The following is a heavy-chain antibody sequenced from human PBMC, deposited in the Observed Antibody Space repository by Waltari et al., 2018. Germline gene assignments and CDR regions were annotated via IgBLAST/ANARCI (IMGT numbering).Heavy chain of an antibody. V-gene: IGHV3-21*01. CDR3: ARDEVHVGPTKVAISFDY. CDR1: GFTLSGYS. CDR2: ITSSDYI. J-gene: IGHJ4*02. Sequence: EVHLVESGGGLVKPGGSLRLSCAASGFTLSGYSMNWVRQAPGQGLECVSFITSSDYINYADAGKGRFTISRDNAKNSLYLQMNSLRVEDTAVYYCARDEVHVGPTKVAISFDYWGQGTLVTVSS. D-gene: IGHD1-26*01.